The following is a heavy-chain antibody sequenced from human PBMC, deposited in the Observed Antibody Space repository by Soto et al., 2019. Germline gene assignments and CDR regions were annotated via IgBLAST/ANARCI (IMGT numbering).Heavy chain of an antibody. CDR2: IWYDGSNK. Sequence: GGSLSLSCTASEFTFSSYGMHWVRQAPGKGLEWVAVIWYDGSNKYYADPVKGRFTISRDNARRSLSLQMNSLTVDDTAIYYCVGGGGGGLFDPWGQGSMVTVSS. D-gene: IGHD2-15*01. V-gene: IGHV3-33*03. J-gene: IGHJ5*02. CDR3: VGGGGGGLFDP. CDR1: EFTFSSYG.